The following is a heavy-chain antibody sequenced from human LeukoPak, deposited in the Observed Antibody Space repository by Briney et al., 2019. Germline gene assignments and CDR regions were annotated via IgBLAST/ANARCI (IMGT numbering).Heavy chain of an antibody. CDR1: VGGVNEYF. CDR2: VYSDGIA. CDR3: APEIVLIMSGHASPYYMDV. Sequence: PSETLSLTCTVSVGGVNEYFWSWIRQPPGRGVEGIGYVYSDGIADYSPSLEGRATISVDSSKNQVSLSLRSATAADTAVYYCAPEIVLIMSGHASPYYMDVWGRGTTVVVSS. D-gene: IGHD2-8*01. J-gene: IGHJ6*03. V-gene: IGHV4-59*02.